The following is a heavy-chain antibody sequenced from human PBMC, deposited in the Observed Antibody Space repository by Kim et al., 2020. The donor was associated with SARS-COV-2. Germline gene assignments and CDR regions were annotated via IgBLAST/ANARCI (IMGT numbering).Heavy chain of an antibody. J-gene: IGHJ6*02. Sequence: SETLSLTCAVYGGSFSGYYWSWIRQPPGKGLEWIGEINHSGSTNYNPSLKSRVTISVDTSKNQFSLKLSSVTAADTAVYYCARNRLRVRGVIKSTGMDVWGQGTTVTVSS. D-gene: IGHD3-10*01. CDR3: ARNRLRVRGVIKSTGMDV. V-gene: IGHV4-34*01. CDR1: GGSFSGYY. CDR2: INHSGST.